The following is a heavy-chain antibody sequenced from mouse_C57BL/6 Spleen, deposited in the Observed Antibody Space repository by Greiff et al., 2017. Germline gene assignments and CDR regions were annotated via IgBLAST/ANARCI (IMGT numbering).Heavy chain of an antibody. Sequence: QVQLQQPGADLVRPGSSVYLSCTASGYTFTSYWLHWVQQRPIQGLEWIGNIDPSDSATHYNQKFKDKDTLTVDKSSSTDDMQLSSLTSEDSAVYYCARSWNYWGQGTTLTVSS. CDR2: IDPSDSAT. CDR3: ARSWNY. V-gene: IGHV1-52*01. CDR1: GYTFTSYW. J-gene: IGHJ2*01.